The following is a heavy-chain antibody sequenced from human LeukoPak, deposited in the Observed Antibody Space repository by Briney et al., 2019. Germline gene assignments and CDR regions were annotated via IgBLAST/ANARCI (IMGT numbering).Heavy chain of an antibody. CDR2: IYYSGST. CDR3: ARDQDGSGSPPGY. Sequence: SETLSLTCTVSGGSISSSSYYWGWIRQPPGKGLEWIGSIYYSGSTNYNPSLKSRVTISVDTSKNQFSLKLSSVTAADTAVYYCARDQDGSGSPPGYWGQGTLVTVSS. J-gene: IGHJ4*02. CDR1: GGSISSSSYY. D-gene: IGHD3-10*01. V-gene: IGHV4-39*07.